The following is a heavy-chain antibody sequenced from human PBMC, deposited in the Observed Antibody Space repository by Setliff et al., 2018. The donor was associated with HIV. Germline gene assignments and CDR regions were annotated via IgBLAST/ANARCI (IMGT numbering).Heavy chain of an antibody. CDR2: IYYSGST. CDR1: GGSISTSRHY. D-gene: IGHD3-10*01. V-gene: IGHV4-39*07. CDR3: ARARGPEGYFDS. J-gene: IGHJ4*02. Sequence: SETLSLTCTVSGGSISTSRHYWGWIRQPPGKGLEWIGSIYYSGSTYYKSSLKSRLTISVDTSKNQFSLKMSSVTAADTAVYYCARARGPEGYFDSWGQGTLVTVSS.